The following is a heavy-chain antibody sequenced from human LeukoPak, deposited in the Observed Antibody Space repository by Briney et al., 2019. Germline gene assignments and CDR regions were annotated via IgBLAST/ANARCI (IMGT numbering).Heavy chain of an antibody. J-gene: IGHJ4*02. D-gene: IGHD6-19*01. CDR1: GGSISSGSYY. Sequence: SQTLSLTCTVSGGSISSGSYYWSWIRQPPGKGLEWIGYIYYSGSTNYNPSLKSRVTISVDTSKNQFSLKLSSVTAADTALFYCASGKRYSSGWYDYYFDYWGQGTLVTVSS. CDR3: ASGKRYSSGWYDYYFDY. CDR2: IYYSGST. V-gene: IGHV4-61*01.